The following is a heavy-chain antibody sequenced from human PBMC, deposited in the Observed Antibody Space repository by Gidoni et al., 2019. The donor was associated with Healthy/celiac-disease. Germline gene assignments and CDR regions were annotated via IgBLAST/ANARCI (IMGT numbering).Heavy chain of an antibody. J-gene: IGHJ4*02. CDR3: ARSDLSGLYDSSGYYLGYYFDY. Sequence: QVQLVQSGAEVKKPGASVKVSCKASGYTFTSYYMHWVRQAPGQGLEWMGIINPSGGSTSYAQKFQGRVTMTRDTSTSTVYMELSSLRSEDTAVYYCARSDLSGLYDSSGYYLGYYFDYWGQGTLVTVSS. D-gene: IGHD3-22*01. CDR1: GYTFTSYY. V-gene: IGHV1-46*01. CDR2: INPSGGST.